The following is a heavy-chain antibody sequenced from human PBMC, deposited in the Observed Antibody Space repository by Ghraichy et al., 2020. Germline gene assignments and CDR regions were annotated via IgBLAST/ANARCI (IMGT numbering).Heavy chain of an antibody. V-gene: IGHV3-53*04. Sequence: GGSLRLSCAVSGFTVNNNYMSWVRQAPGKGLEWVSVIYSGGSTYYADPVKGRFTISRSDSKNTVYLQMNSLRTEDTAVYYCARIDYNAGVAYWGQGTLVTVSS. CDR3: ARIDYNAGVAY. D-gene: IGHD4/OR15-4a*01. J-gene: IGHJ4*02. CDR1: GFTVNNNY. CDR2: IYSGGST.